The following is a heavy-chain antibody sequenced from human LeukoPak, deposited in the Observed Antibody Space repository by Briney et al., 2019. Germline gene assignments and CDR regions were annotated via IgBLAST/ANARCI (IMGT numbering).Heavy chain of an antibody. CDR3: AKGGSSSWYSPFGY. CDR1: GFTFSNYA. CDR2: ISGSGDST. J-gene: IGHJ4*02. D-gene: IGHD6-13*01. V-gene: IGHV3-23*01. Sequence: GGSLRLSCAASGFTFSNYAVSWVRQAPGKGLEWVSTISGSGDSTYYADSVKGRFTISRDNSKNTLYLQMNSLRAEDTAVYYCAKGGSSSWYSPFGYWGQGTLVTVSS.